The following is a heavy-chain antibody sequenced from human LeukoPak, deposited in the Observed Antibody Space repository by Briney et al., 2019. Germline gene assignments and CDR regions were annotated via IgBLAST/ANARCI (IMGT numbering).Heavy chain of an antibody. Sequence: GGPLRLSCAASGFNFNSYTMNWVRQPPGKGLEWVSSITSSGNSQDYIDSVKGRFAISRDNTKNSLFLQMNNLRAEDTAIYFCARHRYYFDYWGQGALVTVSS. CDR2: ITSSGNSQ. CDR1: GFNFNSYT. J-gene: IGHJ4*02. V-gene: IGHV3-21*01. CDR3: ARHRYYFDY. D-gene: IGHD1-20*01.